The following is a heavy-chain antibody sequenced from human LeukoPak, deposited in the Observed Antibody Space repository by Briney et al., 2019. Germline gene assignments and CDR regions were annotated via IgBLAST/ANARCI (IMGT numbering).Heavy chain of an antibody. CDR2: IYHSGTT. CDR3: ARVDSGTYYMPFDY. V-gene: IGHV4-59*01. Sequence: SEALSLTCTVSGGSLIPYYWSWIRQPPGKGLEWIGYIYHSGTTNYSPPLKGRATLSVDTSKNQISLRLTSVTAADTAVYYCARVDSGTYYMPFDYWGQGSLVTVSS. J-gene: IGHJ4*02. CDR1: GGSLIPYY. D-gene: IGHD1-26*01.